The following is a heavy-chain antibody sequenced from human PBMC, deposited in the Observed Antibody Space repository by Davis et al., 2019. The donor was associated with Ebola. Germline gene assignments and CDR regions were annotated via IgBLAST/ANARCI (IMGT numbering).Heavy chain of an antibody. CDR1: GGSFSGYY. V-gene: IGHV4-34*01. CDR2: INHSGST. J-gene: IGHJ6*02. CDR3: ARRQIIAARQAFYYYGMDV. Sequence: PSETLSLTCAVYGGSFSGYYWSWIRQPPGKGLEWIGEINHSGSTYYNPSLKSRVTISVDTSKNQFSLKLSSVTAADTAVYYCARRQIIAARQAFYYYGMDVWGQGTTVTVSS. D-gene: IGHD6-6*01.